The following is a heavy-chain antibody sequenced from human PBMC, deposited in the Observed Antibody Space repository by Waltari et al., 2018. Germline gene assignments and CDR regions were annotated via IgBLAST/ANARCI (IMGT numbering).Heavy chain of an antibody. CDR3: VTGRTMRSVGGILVIEHGLRAGYFQF. J-gene: IGHJ1*01. CDR2: FKTENDAP. Sequence: QVQVVQSGAEVKNPGASVKVSCKVPGYTLYELSMHWVRQPPGKGPEWMGGFKTENDAPSHTQNIQARIHIPKDATTDRAYMQLTGLRPVDTAVYYCVTGRTMRSVGGILVIEHGLRAGYFQFWGQGTLVVVSS. D-gene: IGHD3-16*02. V-gene: IGHV1-24*01. CDR1: GYTLYELS.